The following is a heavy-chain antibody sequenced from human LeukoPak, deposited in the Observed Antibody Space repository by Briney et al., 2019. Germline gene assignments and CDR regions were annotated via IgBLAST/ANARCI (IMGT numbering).Heavy chain of an antibody. CDR3: ARLNGDRVAYSGFGDY. CDR2: IDPNDSYT. CDR1: GSFFTNDG. V-gene: IGHV5-10-1*01. D-gene: IGHD5-12*01. Sequence: GESLHSSYKASGSFFTNDGIRWVRHMPRKGLGWRGRIDPNDSYTKYSPSFQGHVTISADKSISTAYLQWSSLKASDTAMYYCARLNGDRVAYSGFGDYWGQGTLVTVSS. J-gene: IGHJ4*02.